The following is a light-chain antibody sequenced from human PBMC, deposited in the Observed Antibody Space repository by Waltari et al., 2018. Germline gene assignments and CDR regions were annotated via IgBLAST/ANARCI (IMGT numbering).Light chain of an antibody. CDR2: RKN. CDR1: SSNIGSTF. J-gene: IGLJ3*02. V-gene: IGLV1-47*01. CDR3: ATWDDSLSAWV. Sequence: QSVLTQPPSASGTPGQRATISCSGRSSNIGSTFVYWYQQLPGPAPKLLIYRKNQRPSGVPDRFSGSKSGTSASLAISGLRSEDEADYYCATWDDSLSAWVFGGGTKLTVL.